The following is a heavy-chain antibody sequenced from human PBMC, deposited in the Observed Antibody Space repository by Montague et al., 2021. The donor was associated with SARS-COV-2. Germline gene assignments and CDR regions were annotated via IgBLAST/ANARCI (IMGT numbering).Heavy chain of an antibody. Sequence: TLSLTCTVSGGSISSGSYYWSWIRQPAGKGLEWIGRIYTSGSTNYNPSLKSRVTISVDTSKNQFTLKLGSVTAADTAVYYCARASITTFGVVAYGMDDWGQGTTVTVSS. V-gene: IGHV4-61*02. CDR2: IYTSGST. J-gene: IGHJ6*02. D-gene: IGHD3-3*01. CDR1: GGSISSGSYY. CDR3: ARASITTFGVVAYGMDD.